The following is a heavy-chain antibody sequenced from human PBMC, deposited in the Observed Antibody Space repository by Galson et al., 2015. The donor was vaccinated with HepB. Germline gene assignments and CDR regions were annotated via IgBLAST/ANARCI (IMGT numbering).Heavy chain of an antibody. CDR2: IYWDDDK. CDR1: GFSLSTSGVG. Sequence: PALVKPTQTLTLTCTFSGFSLSTSGVGVGWIRQPPGKALEWLALIYWDDDKRYSPSLKSRLTITKDTSKNQVVLTMTNMDPVDTAAYYCAHVALGGSAFDIWGQGTMVTVSS. CDR3: AHVALGGSAFDI. V-gene: IGHV2-5*02. J-gene: IGHJ3*02. D-gene: IGHD3-3*01.